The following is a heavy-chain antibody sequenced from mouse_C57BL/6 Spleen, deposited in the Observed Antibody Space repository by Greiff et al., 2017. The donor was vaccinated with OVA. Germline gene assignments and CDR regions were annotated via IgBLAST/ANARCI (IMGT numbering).Heavy chain of an antibody. J-gene: IGHJ2*01. D-gene: IGHD1-1*01. CDR2: IDPSDSYT. Sequence: QVQLQQPGAELVMPGASVKLSCKASGYTFTSYWMHWVKQRPGQGLEWIGEIDPSDSYTNYNQKFKGKSTLTVDKSSSTAYMQLSSLTSEDSAVYYCARRGPYYYGSSPFDYWGQGTTLTVSS. V-gene: IGHV1-69*01. CDR1: GYTFTSYW. CDR3: ARRGPYYYGSSPFDY.